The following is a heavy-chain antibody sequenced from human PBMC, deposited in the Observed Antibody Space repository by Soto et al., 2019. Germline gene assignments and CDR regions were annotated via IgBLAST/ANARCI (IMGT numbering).Heavy chain of an antibody. D-gene: IGHD3-3*01. J-gene: IGHJ4*02. V-gene: IGHV4-39*01. Sequence: NPSETLSLTCTVSGGSISSSSYYWGWIRQPPGKGLEWIGSIYYSGSTYYNPSLKSRVTISVDTSKNQFSLKLSSVTAADTAVYYCASLYDFWSGYYYWGQGTLVTVSS. CDR3: ASLYDFWSGYYY. CDR1: GGSISSSSYY. CDR2: IYYSGST.